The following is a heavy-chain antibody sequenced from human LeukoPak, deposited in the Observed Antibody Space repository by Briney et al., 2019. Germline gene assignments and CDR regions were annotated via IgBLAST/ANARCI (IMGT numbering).Heavy chain of an antibody. Sequence: GGSLRLSRAASGFTFSSYAMSWVRQAPGKGLEWGSAISGSGGSTYYADSVKGRFTISRDNSKNTLYLQMNSLRAEDTAVYYCANTARYSGSYSTAFDIWGQGTMVTVSS. CDR1: GFTFSSYA. V-gene: IGHV3-23*01. CDR3: ANTARYSGSYSTAFDI. D-gene: IGHD1-26*01. J-gene: IGHJ3*02. CDR2: ISGSGGST.